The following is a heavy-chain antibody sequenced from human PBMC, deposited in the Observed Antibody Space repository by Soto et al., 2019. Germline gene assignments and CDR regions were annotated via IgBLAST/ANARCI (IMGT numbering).Heavy chain of an antibody. D-gene: IGHD6-13*01. Sequence: QVQLQESGPGLVKPSQTLSLTCTVSGGSISSGGYYWSWIRQHPGKGLEWIGYIYYSGSTYYNPSLQSRVTIPVDTSKNQFSLKLGSVTAADTAVYYRARSPRLGRSSWYGYWFDPWGQGTLVTVSP. CDR1: GGSISSGGYY. J-gene: IGHJ5*02. CDR2: IYYSGST. V-gene: IGHV4-31*03. CDR3: ARSPRLGRSSWYGYWFDP.